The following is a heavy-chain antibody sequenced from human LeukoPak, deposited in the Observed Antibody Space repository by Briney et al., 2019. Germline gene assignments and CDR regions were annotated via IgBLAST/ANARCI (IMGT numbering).Heavy chain of an antibody. D-gene: IGHD3-9*01. CDR2: ISGSGGST. V-gene: IGHV3-23*01. J-gene: IGHJ4*02. Sequence: GGSLRLSCAASGFTFSSYAMSWVRQAPGKGLEWVSAISGSGGSTYYADSVKGRFTISRDNSKNTLYLQMNSLRAEDTAVYYCAKDPVLRYFDWLLYYFDYWGQGTLVTVSS. CDR1: GFTFSSYA. CDR3: AKDPVLRYFDWLLYYFDY.